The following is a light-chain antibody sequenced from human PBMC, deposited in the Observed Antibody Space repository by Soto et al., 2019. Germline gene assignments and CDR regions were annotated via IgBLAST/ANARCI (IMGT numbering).Light chain of an antibody. Sequence: DIQMTQSPSSLCASVGDIVTITCRASQSISNYLNWYQQKPGKAPKLLSYAASSLQSGVPSRFSGSGSGTDFTLTISSLQPEDFATYYCQQSYSTRITFGQGTRLEI. J-gene: IGKJ5*01. V-gene: IGKV1-39*01. CDR1: QSISNY. CDR3: QQSYSTRIT. CDR2: AAS.